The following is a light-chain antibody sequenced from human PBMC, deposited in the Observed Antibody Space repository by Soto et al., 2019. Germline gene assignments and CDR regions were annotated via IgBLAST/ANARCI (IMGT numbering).Light chain of an antibody. CDR1: RSDVGGYNY. J-gene: IGLJ1*01. Sequence: QSVLTQPASVSGSPGQSITTSCTGTRSDVGGYNYVSWYQQHPGKAPKLMIFDVSNRPSGVSNRFSGSKSGNTASLTISGLQAEDEADYYCSSYTTTITYVFGTGTKVTVL. CDR2: DVS. V-gene: IGLV2-14*03. CDR3: SSYTTTITYV.